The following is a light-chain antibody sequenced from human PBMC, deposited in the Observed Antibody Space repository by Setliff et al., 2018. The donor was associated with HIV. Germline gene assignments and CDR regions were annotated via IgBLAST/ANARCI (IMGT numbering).Light chain of an antibody. CDR1: SSDVGRYNL. CDR2: QAT. J-gene: IGLJ1*01. Sequence: QSALTQPASVSGSPGQSITISCTGTSSDVGRYNLVSWYQQHPGKAPKLMIYQATKRPSRVSSRFSGSKSGNTASLTISGLQAEDEADYYCCSNTGSNTYVFGTGTKVTVL. V-gene: IGLV2-23*01. CDR3: CSNTGSNTYV.